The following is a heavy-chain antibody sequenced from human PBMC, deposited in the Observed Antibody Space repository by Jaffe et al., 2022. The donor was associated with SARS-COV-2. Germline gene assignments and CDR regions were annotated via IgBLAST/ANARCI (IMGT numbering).Heavy chain of an antibody. CDR3: ARDSPQWLVKGSYYYYYMDV. D-gene: IGHD6-19*01. V-gene: IGHV3-21*01. J-gene: IGHJ6*03. CDR1: GFTFSSYS. CDR2: ISSSSSYI. Sequence: EVQLVESGGGLVKPGGSLRLSCAASGFTFSSYSMNWVRQAPGKGLEWVSSISSSSSYIYYADSVKGRFTISRDNAKNSLYLQMNSLRAEDTAVYYCARDSPQWLVKGSYYYYYMDVWGKGTTVTVSS.